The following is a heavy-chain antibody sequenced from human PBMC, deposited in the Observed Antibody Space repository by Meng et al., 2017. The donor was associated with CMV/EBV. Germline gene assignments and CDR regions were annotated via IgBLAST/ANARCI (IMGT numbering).Heavy chain of an antibody. D-gene: IGHD3-22*01. V-gene: IGHV1-8*03. Sequence: ASVKVSCKASGYTFTSYDINWVRQATGQGLEWMGWMNPNSGNTGYAQKFQGRVTITRNTSISTAYMELSSLRSEDTAVYYCARGGEYYYDSSGKGFDPWGQGTLVTVSS. CDR3: ARGGEYYYDSSGKGFDP. CDR2: MNPNSGNT. CDR1: GYTFTSYD. J-gene: IGHJ5*02.